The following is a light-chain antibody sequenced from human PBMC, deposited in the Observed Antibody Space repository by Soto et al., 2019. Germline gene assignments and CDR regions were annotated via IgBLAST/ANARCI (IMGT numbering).Light chain of an antibody. Sequence: IQLTQSPSSLSASVGDRVTITCRASQGISSYLAWYQQKPGQAPRFLIYGAFSRATGIPDRFSGSGSGTDFTLTISSLQPEDFATYYCQQSYITPLAFGQGTKVDIK. CDR3: QQSYITPLA. V-gene: IGKV1-39*01. J-gene: IGKJ1*01. CDR2: GAF. CDR1: QGISSY.